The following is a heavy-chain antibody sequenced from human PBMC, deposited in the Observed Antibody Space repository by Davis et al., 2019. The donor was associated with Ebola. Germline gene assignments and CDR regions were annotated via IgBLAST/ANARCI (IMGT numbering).Heavy chain of an antibody. Sequence: SETLSLTCAVSGYSISSGYYWGWIRQPPGKGLEWIGSIYHSGSTYYSPSLKSRVTISVDTSKNQFSLRLNSVTAADTAVYYCARRGTSSGYYFDYWGQGTLVTVSS. CDR2: IYHSGST. J-gene: IGHJ4*02. CDR3: ARRGTSSGYYFDY. CDR1: GYSISSGYY. V-gene: IGHV4-38-2*01. D-gene: IGHD3-22*01.